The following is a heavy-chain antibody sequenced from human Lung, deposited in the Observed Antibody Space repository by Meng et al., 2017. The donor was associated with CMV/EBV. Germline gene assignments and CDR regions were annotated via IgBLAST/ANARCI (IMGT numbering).Heavy chain of an antibody. CDR2: IYPGDDDT. CDR1: GYSFTTYW. CDR3: ARLWGVFDWNFDGFDI. D-gene: IGHD1-7*01. V-gene: IGHV5-51*01. Sequence: GEXXKISCQGSGYSFTTYWIAWVRQMPGKGLEWVGSIYPGDDDTRYSPSLQGQVTISADASITAAYLQWNSLKASDTAMYYCARLWGVFDWNFDGFDIWGQGTMVT. J-gene: IGHJ3*02.